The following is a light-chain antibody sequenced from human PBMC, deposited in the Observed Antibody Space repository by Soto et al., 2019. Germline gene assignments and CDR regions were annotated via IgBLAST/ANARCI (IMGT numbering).Light chain of an antibody. Sequence: QSVLTQSPSASASLGASVKLTCTLRSGHSTYTIAWHQQQPEKGPRYLMKLNSDGSHSKGDGIPDRFSGSSSGAERYLTISSLHSEDDADYYCQTCGTGFRVFGGGTKLTVL. V-gene: IGLV4-69*01. J-gene: IGLJ3*02. CDR1: SGHSTYT. CDR3: QTCGTGFRV. CDR2: LNSDGSH.